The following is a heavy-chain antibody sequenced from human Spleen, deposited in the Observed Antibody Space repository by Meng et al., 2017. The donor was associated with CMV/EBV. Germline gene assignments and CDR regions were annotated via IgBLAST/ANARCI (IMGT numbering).Heavy chain of an antibody. CDR1: GGSFSGYY. Sequence: QVQLQQWGAGLLKPSETLSPTCAVQGGSFSGYYWSWIRQPPGKGLEWIGEINHSGSTNYNPSLKSRVTISVDTSKNQFSLKLSSVTAADTAVYYCARNDRDVPGYYDSSGYLDYWGQGTLVTVYS. J-gene: IGHJ4*02. V-gene: IGHV4-34*01. CDR2: INHSGST. D-gene: IGHD3-22*01. CDR3: ARNDRDVPGYYDSSGYLDY.